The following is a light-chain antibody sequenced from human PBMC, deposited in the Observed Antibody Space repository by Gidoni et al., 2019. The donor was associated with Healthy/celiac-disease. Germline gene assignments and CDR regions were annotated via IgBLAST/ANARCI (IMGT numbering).Light chain of an antibody. J-gene: IGLJ2*01. Sequence: SDVGGYNYVSWYQQHPGKAPKLMIYDVSNRPSGVSNRFSGSKSGNTASLTISGLQAEDEADYYCSSYTSSSTVFGGGTKLTVL. V-gene: IGLV2-14*03. CDR3: SSYTSSSTV. CDR1: SDVGGYNY. CDR2: DVS.